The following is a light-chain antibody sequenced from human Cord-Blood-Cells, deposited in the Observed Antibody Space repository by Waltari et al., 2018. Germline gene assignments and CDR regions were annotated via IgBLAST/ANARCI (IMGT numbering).Light chain of an antibody. J-gene: IGLJ1*01. CDR2: EGS. V-gene: IGLV2-23*01. CDR1: SSDVGSYNL. CDR3: CSYAGSYV. Sequence: QSALTQPASVSGSPGQSITISCTGPSSDVGSYNLVSWYQQHPGKAPKRMIYEGSKRPSGVSNRFSGSKSGNTASLTISGLQAEDEADYYCCSYAGSYVFGTGTKVTVL.